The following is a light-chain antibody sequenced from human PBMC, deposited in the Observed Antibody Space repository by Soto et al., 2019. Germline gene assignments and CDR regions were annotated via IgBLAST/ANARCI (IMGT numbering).Light chain of an antibody. CDR3: CSYAGSYTFV. Sequence: QSVLTQPPSASGTPGQRITISCSGSSSNIGSHSVNWYQQLPGTAPKLLIYRSSQRPSGVPDRFSGSKSGTSASLAISGLQSGDEADYYCCSYAGSYTFVFGIGTKVTVL. CDR1: SSNIGSHS. V-gene: IGLV1-44*01. CDR2: RSS. J-gene: IGLJ1*01.